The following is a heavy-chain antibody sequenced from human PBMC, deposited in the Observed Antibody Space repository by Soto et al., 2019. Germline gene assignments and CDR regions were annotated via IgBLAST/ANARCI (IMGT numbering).Heavy chain of an antibody. V-gene: IGHV1-69*06. D-gene: IGHD2-2*01. CDR3: ARARECRSNSCPLYYYYYGMDV. J-gene: IGHJ6*02. CDR2: IIPIFGTA. CDR1: GGTFSSYA. Sequence: QVQLVQSGAEVKKPGSSVKVSCKASGGTFSSYAISWVRQAPGQGLEWMGGIIPIFGTANYAQKFQGRVTITADKSTSTAYMELSRLRSEDTAVYYCARARECRSNSCPLYYYYYGMDVLGQGTTVTVSS.